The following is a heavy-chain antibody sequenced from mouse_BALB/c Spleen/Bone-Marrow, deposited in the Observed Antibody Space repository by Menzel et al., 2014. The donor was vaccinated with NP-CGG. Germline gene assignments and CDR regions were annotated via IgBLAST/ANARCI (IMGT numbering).Heavy chain of an antibody. V-gene: IGHV5-12-2*01. J-gene: IGHJ4*01. CDR1: GFTFSSYI. D-gene: IGHD2-1*01. CDR3: ARQGVYYGKTYYAMDY. Sequence: EVQGVESGGGLVQPGGSLKISCAASGFTFSSYIMPWVRQTPEKRLEWVAYISNGGGSTYYPDAVKGRFTISRDNAKNTLYLQMVSPKSEDTAMYYCARQGVYYGKTYYAMDYWGQGTSVTVSS. CDR2: ISNGGGST.